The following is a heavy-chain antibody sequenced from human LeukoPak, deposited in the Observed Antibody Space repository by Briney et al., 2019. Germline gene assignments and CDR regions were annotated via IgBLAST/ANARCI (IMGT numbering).Heavy chain of an antibody. CDR1: GYTFSNYW. D-gene: IGHD6-19*01. V-gene: IGHV5-51*03. CDR3: VRLDKFQWQGHRDY. Sequence: KPGESLKISCQGSGYTFSNYWIGWVRQMPGKGLEWMGIIYPGDSDTKYSPSFQGQVTISADKSISTAYLQWSSLEASDTAMYYCVRLDKFQWQGHRDYWGQGTLVSVSS. J-gene: IGHJ4*01. CDR2: IYPGDSDT.